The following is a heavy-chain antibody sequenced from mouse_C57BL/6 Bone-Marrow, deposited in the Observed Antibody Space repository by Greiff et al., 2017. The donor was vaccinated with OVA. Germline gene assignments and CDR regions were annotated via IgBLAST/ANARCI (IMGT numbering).Heavy chain of an antibody. D-gene: IGHD2-1*01. V-gene: IGHV1-26*01. J-gene: IGHJ2*01. CDR1: GYTFTDYY. CDR2: INPNNGGT. Sequence: VQLQQSGPELVKPGASVKISCKASGYTFTDYYMNWVKQSHGKSLEWIGDINPNNGGTSYNQKFKGKATLTVDKSSSTAYMELRSLTSEDSAVYYCASGNSDYFDDWGQGTTLTVSS. CDR3: ASGNSDYFDD.